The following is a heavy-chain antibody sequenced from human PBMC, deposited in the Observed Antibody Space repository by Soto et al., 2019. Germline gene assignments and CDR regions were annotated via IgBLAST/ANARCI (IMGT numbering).Heavy chain of an antibody. CDR3: ASNRYCSGGSCYSSYYYYGMDV. Sequence: QVQLVQSGAEVKKPGSSVKVSCKASGGTFSSYAISWVRQAPGQGLEWMGGIIPIFGTANYAQKFQGRVTITAAEPTSTAAIELSSLRSEATSVYYCASNRYCSGGSCYSSYYYYGMDVWGQGTTVTVSS. V-gene: IGHV1-69*12. J-gene: IGHJ6*02. CDR2: IIPIFGTA. CDR1: GGTFSSYA. D-gene: IGHD2-15*01.